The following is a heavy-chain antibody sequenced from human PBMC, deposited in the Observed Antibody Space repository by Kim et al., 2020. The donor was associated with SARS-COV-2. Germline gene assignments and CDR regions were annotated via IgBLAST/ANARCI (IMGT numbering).Heavy chain of an antibody. D-gene: IGHD4-17*01. CDR3: ARSRATVNLDY. J-gene: IGHJ4*02. V-gene: IGHV3-30*04. CDR2: ISYDGSNK. CDR1: GFTFSSYA. Sequence: GGSLRLSCAASGFTFSSYAMHWVRQAPGKGLEWVAVISYDGSNKYYADSVKGRFTISRDNSKNTLYLQMNSLRAEDTAVYYCARSRATVNLDYWGQGTLVTVSS.